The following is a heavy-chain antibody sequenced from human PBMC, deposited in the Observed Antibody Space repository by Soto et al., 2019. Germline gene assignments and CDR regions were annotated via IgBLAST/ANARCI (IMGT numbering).Heavy chain of an antibody. V-gene: IGHV1-2*04. CDR1: GYTFTGYY. J-gene: IGHJ4*02. Sequence: QVQLVQSGAEVKKPGASVKVSCKASGYTFTGYYMHWVRQAPGQGLEWMGWINPNSGGTNYAQKFQGWVTMTRDTSSRTAYMELSRQRSDDTAVYYCARSPGGVVTAMYYFDYWGPGTLVTVSS. D-gene: IGHD2-21*02. CDR2: INPNSGGT. CDR3: ARSPGGVVTAMYYFDY.